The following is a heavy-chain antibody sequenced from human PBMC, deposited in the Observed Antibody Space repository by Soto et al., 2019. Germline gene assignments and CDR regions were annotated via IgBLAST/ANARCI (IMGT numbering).Heavy chain of an antibody. CDR3: ASHVGYYDSSGYYYNWYFDH. V-gene: IGHV4-39*01. Sequence: QLQLQESGPGLVKPSETLSLTCTVSGGSISSSSYYWGWIRQPPGKGLEWIGSIYSSGSTYYNPSLKMRVTISVDTSKNQFSLKLSAVTAADTAVYYCASHVGYYDSSGYYYNWYFDHLCRGTLVTLSS. J-gene: IGHJ2*01. CDR2: IYSSGST. D-gene: IGHD3-22*01. CDR1: GGSISSSSYY.